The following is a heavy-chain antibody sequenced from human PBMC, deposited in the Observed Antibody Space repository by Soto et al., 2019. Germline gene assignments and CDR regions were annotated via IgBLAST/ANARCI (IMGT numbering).Heavy chain of an antibody. Sequence: HPGGSLSLSCAASGFTVSSNYMSWVRQAPGKGLEWVSVFYSGGSTYYADSVKGRFTISRDNSKNTLYLQMNSLRAEDTALYYCARDGFKDIVATISDYWGQGTLVTVSS. CDR2: FYSGGST. J-gene: IGHJ4*02. D-gene: IGHD5-12*01. V-gene: IGHV3-53*01. CDR1: GFTVSSNY. CDR3: ARDGFKDIVATISDY.